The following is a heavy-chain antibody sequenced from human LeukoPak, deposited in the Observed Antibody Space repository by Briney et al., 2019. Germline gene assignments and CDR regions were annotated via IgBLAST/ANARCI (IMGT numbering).Heavy chain of an antibody. J-gene: IGHJ4*02. CDR1: GFTFSSYA. Sequence: GGSLRLSCAASGFTFSSYAMHWVRQAPGKGLEWVAVISYDGSNKYYADSVRGRFTISRDNSKNTLYLQMNSLRAEDTAVYYCAREWSYWGQGTLVTVSS. D-gene: IGHD3-3*01. CDR2: ISYDGSNK. V-gene: IGHV3-30-3*01. CDR3: AREWSY.